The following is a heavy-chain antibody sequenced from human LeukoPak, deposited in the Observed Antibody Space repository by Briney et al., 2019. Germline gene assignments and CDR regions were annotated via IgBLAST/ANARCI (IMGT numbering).Heavy chain of an antibody. CDR1: GFPFTNYY. V-gene: IGHV1-46*03. CDR2: INPTGTST. D-gene: IGHD6-6*01. Sequence: ASVKVSCKASGFPFTNYYMHWVRQAPGQGLEWVGLINPTGTSTNYAQKFRGRVTMTRDTSTTTVYMELSSLRSEDTAVYYCARSSVSSDDYWGQGTLVTVSS. J-gene: IGHJ4*02. CDR3: ARSSVSSDDY.